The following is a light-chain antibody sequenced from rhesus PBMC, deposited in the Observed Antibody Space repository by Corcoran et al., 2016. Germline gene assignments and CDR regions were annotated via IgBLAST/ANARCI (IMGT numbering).Light chain of an antibody. CDR2: EVN. J-gene: IGLJ1*01. CDR1: DSDIPFSNT. Sequence: QAAPTQPPSVSGSAGQSVTISCSGSDSDIPFSNTLSWYQQHPGKDPKLMVYEVNRRPSGVSDRFSGSKSGNTASLTISGLQAEDEADYYCSTYSGGGKFNFGPGTRLSVL. CDR3: STYSGGGKFN. V-gene: IGLV2-19*02.